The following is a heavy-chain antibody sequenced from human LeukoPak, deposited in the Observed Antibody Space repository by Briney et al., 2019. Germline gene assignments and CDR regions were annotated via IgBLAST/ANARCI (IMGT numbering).Heavy chain of an antibody. CDR3: AKDSSRYCSSTSCLGHNWFDP. J-gene: IGHJ5*02. D-gene: IGHD2-2*01. V-gene: IGHV3-9*01. CDR2: ISWNSGSI. Sequence: GGSLRLSCAASGFTFDDYAMHWFRQAPGKGLEWVSGISWNSGSIGYADSVKGRFTISRDNAKNSLYLQMNSLRAEDTALYYCAKDSSRYCSSTSCLGHNWFDPWGQGTLVTVSS. CDR1: GFTFDDYA.